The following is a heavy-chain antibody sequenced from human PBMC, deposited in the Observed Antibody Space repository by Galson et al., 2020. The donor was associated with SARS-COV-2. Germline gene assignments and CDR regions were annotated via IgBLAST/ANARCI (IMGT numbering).Heavy chain of an antibody. J-gene: IGHJ5*02. V-gene: IGHV3-21*01. CDR3: ASSRELVVAARGRGWFDP. CDR1: GFTFSSYS. D-gene: IGHD6-6*01. CDR2: ISSSSSYI. Sequence: GESLKISCAASGFTFSSYSMNWVRQAPGKGLEWVSSISSSSSYIYYADSVKGRFTISRDNAKNSLYLQMNSLRAEDTAVYYCASSRELVVAARGRGWFDPWGQGTLVTVSS.